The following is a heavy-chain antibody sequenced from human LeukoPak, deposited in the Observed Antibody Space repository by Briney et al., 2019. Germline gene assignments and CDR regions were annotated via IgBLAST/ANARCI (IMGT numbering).Heavy chain of an antibody. Sequence: PSETLSLTCTVSGGSISSSSYYWSWIRQPPGKGLEWIGYIYYSGSTNYNPSLKSRVTISVDTSKNQFSLKLSSVTAADTAVYYCARDKGYSYGYGFDYWGQGTLVTVSS. CDR3: ARDKGYSYGYGFDY. J-gene: IGHJ4*02. CDR2: IYYSGST. V-gene: IGHV4-61*01. CDR1: GGSISSSSYY. D-gene: IGHD5-18*01.